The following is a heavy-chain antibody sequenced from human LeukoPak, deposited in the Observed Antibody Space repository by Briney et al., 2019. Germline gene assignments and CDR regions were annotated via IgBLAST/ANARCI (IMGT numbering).Heavy chain of an antibody. CDR3: ARGRGAAAGPDSVYGFWFDP. CDR2: MNPNSGNT. CDR1: GYTFTNYD. J-gene: IGHJ5*02. V-gene: IGHV1-8*02. D-gene: IGHD6-13*01. Sequence: GASVKVSCKASGYTFTNYDINWVRQATGQGLEWMGWMNPNSGNTGYAQKFQGRVTMTRNTSISTAYMELSSLRSEDTAVYYCARGRGAAAGPDSVYGFWFDPWGQGTLVTVSS.